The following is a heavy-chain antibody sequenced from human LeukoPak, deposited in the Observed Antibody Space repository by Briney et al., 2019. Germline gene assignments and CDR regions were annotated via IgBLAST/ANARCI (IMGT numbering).Heavy chain of an antibody. CDR3: TFRLWTGDLLSDY. CDR1: GLTFTDAW. CDR2: IRSKIDGGIV. D-gene: IGHD3/OR15-3a*01. J-gene: IGHJ4*02. V-gene: IGHV3-15*01. Sequence: GGSLRLSCATSGLTFTDAWMSWVRQAPGKGLEWVGHIRSKIDGGIVDYAAPVKGRFTISRDDPRNTLFLQMDSLETEDTAVYYCTFRLWTGDLLSDYWGQGALVTVSS.